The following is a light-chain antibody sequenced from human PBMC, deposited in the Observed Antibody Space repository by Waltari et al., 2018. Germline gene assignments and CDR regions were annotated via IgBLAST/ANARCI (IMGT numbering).Light chain of an antibody. CDR3: QQYETFT. CDR2: KAS. Sequence: DIQMTQSPSTLSAFVGDRVSITCRASQSINNWLAWYQLKPGKAPKLLIYKASTLEIGFPSRFSGTGSGTEFTLTITNLQPDDFATYYCQQYETFTFGQGTRLEIK. J-gene: IGKJ5*01. CDR1: QSINNW. V-gene: IGKV1-5*03.